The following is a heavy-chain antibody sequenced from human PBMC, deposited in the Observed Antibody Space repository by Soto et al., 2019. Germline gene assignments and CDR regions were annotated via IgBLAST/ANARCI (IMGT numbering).Heavy chain of an antibody. CDR1: GYTFTGYY. CDR3: ARGPLGGIAAAGLDY. D-gene: IGHD6-13*01. J-gene: IGHJ4*02. V-gene: IGHV1-2*04. CDR2: INPNSGGT. Sequence: ASVKVSCKASGYTFTGYYMHWVRQAPGQGLEWMGWINPNSGGTNYAQKFQGWVTMTRDTSISTAYMELSRLRSDDTAVYYCARGPLGGIAAAGLDYWGQGTLVTVSS.